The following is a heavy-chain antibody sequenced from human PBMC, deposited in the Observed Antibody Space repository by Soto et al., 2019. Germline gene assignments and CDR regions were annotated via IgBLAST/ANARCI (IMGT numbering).Heavy chain of an antibody. CDR3: ASIEYYYGSGSLDNWFDP. CDR2: IYYSGST. J-gene: IGHJ5*02. D-gene: IGHD3-10*01. CDR1: GGSISSGDYY. Sequence: SETLSLTCTVSGGSISSGDYYWSWIRQPPGKGLEWIGYIYYSGSTYYNPSLKSRVTISVGTSKNQFSLKLSSVTAADTAVYYCASIEYYYGSGSLDNWFDPWGQGTLVTVSS. V-gene: IGHV4-30-4*01.